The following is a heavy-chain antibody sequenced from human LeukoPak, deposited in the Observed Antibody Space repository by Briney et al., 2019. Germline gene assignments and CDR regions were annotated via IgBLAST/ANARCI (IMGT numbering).Heavy chain of an antibody. CDR3: ARGVSRGYSYGRYYMDV. D-gene: IGHD5-18*01. V-gene: IGHV4-59*01. Sequence: SETLSLTCTVSGASMSTYYWSWIRQPPGRGLEWIAYIYHSGSTNYNPSLKSRVTISVDKSKNQISLKLSSVTAADTAVYYCARGVSRGYSYGRYYMDVWGKGTTVTVSS. CDR2: IYHSGST. CDR1: GASMSTYY. J-gene: IGHJ6*03.